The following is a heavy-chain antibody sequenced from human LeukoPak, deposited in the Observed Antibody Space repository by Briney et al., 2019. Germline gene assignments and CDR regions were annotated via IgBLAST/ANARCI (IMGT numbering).Heavy chain of an antibody. D-gene: IGHD2-15*01. CDR3: AAYCSGGSCYSRYYYGMDV. Sequence: GTSVKVSCKASGFTFTSSAMQWVRQARGQRLEWIGWIVVGSGNTNYAQKFQERVTITRGMSTSTAYMELSSLRSEDTAVYYCAAYCSGGSCYSRYYYGMDVWGQGTTVTVSS. CDR2: IVVGSGNT. V-gene: IGHV1-58*02. CDR1: GFTFTSSA. J-gene: IGHJ6*02.